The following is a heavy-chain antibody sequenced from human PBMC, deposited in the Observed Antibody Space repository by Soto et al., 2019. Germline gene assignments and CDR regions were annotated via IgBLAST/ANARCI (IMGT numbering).Heavy chain of an antibody. CDR1: GFSLTTNGVG. D-gene: IGHD3-10*01. CDR3: AHHPYYGLGSYSFDY. CDR2: IYWDDDK. Sequence: QITLKESGPTLVRPTQTLRLTCTFAGFSLTTNGVGVDWIRQPPGEALKWLAVIYWDDDKRYSSSLRSRLTTTEDTSTNQVVLTMTNMDPVDTATYYCAHHPYYGLGSYSFDYWGQGTLVTVSS. V-gene: IGHV2-5*02. J-gene: IGHJ4*02.